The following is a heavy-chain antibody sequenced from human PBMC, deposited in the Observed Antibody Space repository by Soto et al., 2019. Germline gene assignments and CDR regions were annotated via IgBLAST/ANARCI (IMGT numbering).Heavy chain of an antibody. V-gene: IGHV5-10-1*01. Sequence: GESLKISCKAFEYRFASYWISWVRQMPGKGLEWMGRIDPSDSYTSYSPAFQGHVTISVDNSISTAYLQWSSLKASDTAVYYCARTWAQDYGSGSSQDSYYYYGMDVWGQGTTVTVYS. D-gene: IGHD3-10*01. CDR1: EYRFASYW. J-gene: IGHJ6*02. CDR2: IDPSDSYT. CDR3: ARTWAQDYGSGSSQDSYYYYGMDV.